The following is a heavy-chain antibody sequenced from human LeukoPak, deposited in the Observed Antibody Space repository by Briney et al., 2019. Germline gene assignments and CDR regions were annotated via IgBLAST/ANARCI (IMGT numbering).Heavy chain of an antibody. Sequence: GGSLRLSCAASGFTFSSYGMHWVRQAPGKGLEWVAVISYDGSNKYYADSVKGRFTISRDNSKNTLYLQMNSLRAEDTAVYYCAKDSQTWIQLWLDYWGQGTLVTVSS. J-gene: IGHJ4*02. CDR3: AKDSQTWIQLWLDY. CDR1: GFTFSSYG. V-gene: IGHV3-30*18. CDR2: ISYDGSNK. D-gene: IGHD5-18*01.